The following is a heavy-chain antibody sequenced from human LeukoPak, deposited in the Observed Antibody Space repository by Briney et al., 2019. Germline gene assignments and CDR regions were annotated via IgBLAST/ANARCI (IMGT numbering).Heavy chain of an antibody. CDR2: INHRGSS. CDR1: GDSFSAYF. J-gene: IGHJ4*02. V-gene: IGHV4-34*01. D-gene: IGHD2-15*01. CDR3: ARGSSFDGYCSAGACDAGYYDS. Sequence: SETLSLTCAVYGDSFSAYFWNWIRQAPGKPLEYIGEINHRGSSHYNPSLKTRVTLSVDTSKNQFSLKLTSVTAADTAVYFCARGSSFDGYCSAGACDAGYYDSWGRGTPVTVSS.